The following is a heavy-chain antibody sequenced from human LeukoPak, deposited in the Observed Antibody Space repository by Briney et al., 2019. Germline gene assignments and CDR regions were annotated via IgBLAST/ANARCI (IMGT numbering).Heavy chain of an antibody. V-gene: IGHV1-18*01. J-gene: IGHJ5*02. CDR2: ISAYNGNT. CDR3: ARVRGIAARPDYNWFDP. CDR1: GYTFTSYG. D-gene: IGHD6-6*01. Sequence: GAPVKVSCKASGYTFTSYGISWVRQAPGQGLEWMGWISAYNGNTNYAQKLQGRVTMTTDTSTSTAYMELRSLRSDDTAVYYCARVRGIAARPDYNWFDPWGQGTLVTVSS.